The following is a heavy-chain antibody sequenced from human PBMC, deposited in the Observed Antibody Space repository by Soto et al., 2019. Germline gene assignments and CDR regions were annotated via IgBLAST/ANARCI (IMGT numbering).Heavy chain of an antibody. Sequence: PGESLKISCKGSGYSFTSYWISWVRQMPGKGLEWMGRIDPSDSYTNYSPSFQGHVTISADKSISTAYLQWSSLKASDTAMYYCARVGYSYGNYYYYGMDVWGQGTTVTVS. J-gene: IGHJ6*02. D-gene: IGHD5-18*01. CDR3: ARVGYSYGNYYYYGMDV. CDR2: IDPSDSYT. V-gene: IGHV5-10-1*01. CDR1: GYSFTSYW.